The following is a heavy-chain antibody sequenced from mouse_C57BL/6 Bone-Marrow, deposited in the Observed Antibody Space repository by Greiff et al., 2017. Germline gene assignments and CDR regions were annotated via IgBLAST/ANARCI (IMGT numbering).Heavy chain of an antibody. CDR3: ARLDAYQPFYAMDY. D-gene: IGHD6-1*01. CDR1: GYTFTSYW. CDR2: IDPSDSYT. J-gene: IGHJ4*01. V-gene: IGHV1-69*01. Sequence: QVQLQQPGAELVMPGASVKLSCKASGYTFTSYWMHWVKQRPGQGLEWIGEIDPSDSYTNYNQKFKGKSTLPVDKSSSTAYMQLSSLTSEDSAVYYCARLDAYQPFYAMDYWGQGTSVTVSA.